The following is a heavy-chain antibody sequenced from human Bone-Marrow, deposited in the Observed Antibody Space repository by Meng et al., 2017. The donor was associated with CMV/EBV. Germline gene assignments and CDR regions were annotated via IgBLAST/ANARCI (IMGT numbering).Heavy chain of an antibody. CDR2: IHHSGSS. CDR3: ARRGRGVVPAAIGGYYFDY. J-gene: IGHJ4*02. Sequence: SETLSLTCAVSGGSISSSNWWSWVRQPPGKGLEWIGEIHHSGSSNYNPFLKSRVTISVDKSKNQFSLKLSSVTAADTAVYYCARRGRGVVPAAIGGYYFDYWGQGTLVTVSS. D-gene: IGHD2-2*01. CDR1: GGSISSSNW. V-gene: IGHV4-4*02.